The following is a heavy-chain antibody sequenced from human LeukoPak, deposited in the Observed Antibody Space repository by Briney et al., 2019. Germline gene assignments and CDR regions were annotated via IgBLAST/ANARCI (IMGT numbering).Heavy chain of an antibody. Sequence: GGSLRLSCAASGFTVSSNYMSWVRQAPGKGLGWVSVIYSGGSTYYADSVKGRFTISRDNSKSTLYLQMNSLRAEDTAVYYCARDRDFWSGRYMGGYYYYGMDVWGQGTTVTVSS. CDR2: IYSGGST. D-gene: IGHD3-3*01. CDR3: ARDRDFWSGRYMGGYYYYGMDV. V-gene: IGHV3-53*01. J-gene: IGHJ6*02. CDR1: GFTVSSNY.